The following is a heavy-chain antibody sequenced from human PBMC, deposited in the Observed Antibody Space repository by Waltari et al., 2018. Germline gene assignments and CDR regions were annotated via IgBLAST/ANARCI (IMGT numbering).Heavy chain of an antibody. D-gene: IGHD3-9*01. CDR1: GGSISSGRGP. V-gene: IGHV4-61*02. CDR2: IFPSGST. CDR3: ARDEARYYDIMTGGGYYGLDV. J-gene: IGHJ6*02. Sequence: QAQLQESVPGLVRPSPPLSLPCTVAGGSISSGRGPWTWIRHPAGKGLAWVGHIFPSGSTKDNPSFKRRVSVSLDTSENQFSLRLSSVTAADPAVYYCARDEARYYDIMTGGGYYGLDVWGQGTTVTVSS.